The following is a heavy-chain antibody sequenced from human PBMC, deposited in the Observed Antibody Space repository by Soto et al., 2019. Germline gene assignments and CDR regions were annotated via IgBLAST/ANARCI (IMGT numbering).Heavy chain of an antibody. J-gene: IGHJ6*02. Sequence: EVQLVESGGGLVKPGGSLRLSCAASGFTFSTYSINWVRQAPGKGLEWVSSISSSSSYIYYADSVKGRFTISRDNAKSSLYLQMNSLRAEDTAVYYCARYDSSGYYWPYYYYGMDVWGQGTTVTVSS. D-gene: IGHD3-22*01. CDR1: GFTFSTYS. CDR2: ISSSSSYI. V-gene: IGHV3-21*01. CDR3: ARYDSSGYYWPYYYYGMDV.